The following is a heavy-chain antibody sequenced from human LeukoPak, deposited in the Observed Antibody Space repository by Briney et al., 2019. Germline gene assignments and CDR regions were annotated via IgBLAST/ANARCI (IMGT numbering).Heavy chain of an antibody. V-gene: IGHV3-66*01. J-gene: IGHJ5*02. CDR2: IYSGGNT. CDR1: GFTVSSNY. Sequence: GGSLRLSCAASGFTVSSNYMSWARQAPGKGLEWVSVIYSGGNTYYADSVEGRFTISRDNSNNTVYLQMNSLRAEDTAVYYCAREDITMVRGVMYNWFDPWGQGTLVTVSS. D-gene: IGHD3-10*01. CDR3: AREDITMVRGVMYNWFDP.